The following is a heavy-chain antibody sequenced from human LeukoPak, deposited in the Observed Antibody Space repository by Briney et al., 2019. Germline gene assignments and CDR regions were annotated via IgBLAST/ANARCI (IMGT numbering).Heavy chain of an antibody. D-gene: IGHD6-13*01. CDR1: GGSISSSSYY. CDR3: ATSVPPGIAAAGS. V-gene: IGHV4-39*01. Sequence: SETLSLTCTVSGGSISSSSYYWGWIRQPPGKGLEWIGSIYYSGSTYYNPSLKSRVTISVDTSKNQFSLKLSSVTAADTAVYYCATSVPPGIAAAGSWGQGTLVTVSS. J-gene: IGHJ5*02. CDR2: IYYSGST.